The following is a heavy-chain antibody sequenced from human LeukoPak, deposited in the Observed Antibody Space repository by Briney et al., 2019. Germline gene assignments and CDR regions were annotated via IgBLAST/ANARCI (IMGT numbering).Heavy chain of an antibody. CDR2: ISAYNGNT. Sequence: ASVKVSCKASDYSFTSYGISWVRQAPGQGLEWMGWISAYNGNTNYAQKLQGRVTMTTDTSTSTAYMELRSLRSDDTAVYYCARESSSSWYPLHYYYGMDVWGQGTTVTVSS. CDR3: ARESSSSWYPLHYYYGMDV. J-gene: IGHJ6*02. V-gene: IGHV1-18*01. CDR1: DYSFTSYG. D-gene: IGHD6-13*01.